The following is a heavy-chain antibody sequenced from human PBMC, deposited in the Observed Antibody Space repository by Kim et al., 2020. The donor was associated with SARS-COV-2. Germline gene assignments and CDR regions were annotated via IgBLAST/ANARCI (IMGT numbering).Heavy chain of an antibody. J-gene: IGHJ5*02. D-gene: IGHD3-3*01. CDR1: GGTFSSYA. CDR3: ARAERITIFGVAGYRKYNWFDP. V-gene: IGHV1-69*04. Sequence: SVKVSCKASGGTFSSYAISWVRQAPGQGLEWMGRIIPILGIANYAQKFQGRVTITADKSTSTAYMELSSLRSEDTAVYYCARAERITIFGVAGYRKYNWFDPWGQGTLVTVSS. CDR2: IIPILGIA.